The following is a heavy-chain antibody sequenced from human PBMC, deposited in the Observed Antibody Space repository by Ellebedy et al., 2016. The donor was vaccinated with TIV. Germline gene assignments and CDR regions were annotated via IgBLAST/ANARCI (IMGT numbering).Heavy chain of an antibody. D-gene: IGHD3-10*01. V-gene: IGHV1-46*01. CDR1: GYTFTSYY. CDR3: AILMAVRGVHYADAFDI. Sequence: AASVKVSCKASGYTFTSYYMHWVRQAPGQGLEWMGIINPSGGSTSYAQKFQGRVTMTRDTSTSTVYMELSSLRSEDTAVYYCAILMAVRGVHYADAFDIWGQGTMVTVSS. CDR2: INPSGGST. J-gene: IGHJ3*02.